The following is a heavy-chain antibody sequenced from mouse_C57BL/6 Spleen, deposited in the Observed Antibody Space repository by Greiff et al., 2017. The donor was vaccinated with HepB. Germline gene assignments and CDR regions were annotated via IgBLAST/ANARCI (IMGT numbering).Heavy chain of an antibody. CDR2: INPNTGGT. J-gene: IGHJ3*01. CDR3: ALPLYDGYYWFAY. D-gene: IGHD2-3*01. Sequence: EVQLQQSGPELVKPGASVKMSCKASGYTFTDYNMHWVKQSHGKSLEWIGYINPNTGGTSYNQKYKGKATLTVNKSSSTAYMELRSLASAASAVYYWALPLYDGYYWFAYWGQGTLVTVSA. V-gene: IGHV1-22*01. CDR1: GYTFTDYN.